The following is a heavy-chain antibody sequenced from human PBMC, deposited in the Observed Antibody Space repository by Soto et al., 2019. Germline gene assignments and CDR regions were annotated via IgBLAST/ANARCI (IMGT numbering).Heavy chain of an antibody. CDR1: GFTFSSYT. CDR3: ARETESYNWNDGLMVV. J-gene: IGHJ6*02. CDR2: ISSSTTYI. Sequence: EVQLVESGGGLVKPGGSLRLSCAASGFTFSSYTMNWVRQAPGKGLEWVSSISSSTTYIYYADSVTGRFTISRDNAKNSLYLQMNSLGAGDTAVYYCARETESYNWNDGLMVVWGQGTTVTVSS. V-gene: IGHV3-21*01. D-gene: IGHD1-20*01.